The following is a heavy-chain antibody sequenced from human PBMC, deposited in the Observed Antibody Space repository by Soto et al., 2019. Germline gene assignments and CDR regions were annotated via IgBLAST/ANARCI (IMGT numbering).Heavy chain of an antibody. V-gene: IGHV1-24*01. Sequence: AASVKVSCKVSGYTLTELSMHWVRQAPGKGLEWMGGFDPEDGETIYAQKFQGRVTMTEDTSTDTAYMELSSLRSEDTAVYYCATFGTNFWSGYPLADVWGQGTTVTVSS. J-gene: IGHJ6*02. CDR3: ATFGTNFWSGYPLADV. CDR1: GYTLTELS. CDR2: FDPEDGET. D-gene: IGHD3-3*01.